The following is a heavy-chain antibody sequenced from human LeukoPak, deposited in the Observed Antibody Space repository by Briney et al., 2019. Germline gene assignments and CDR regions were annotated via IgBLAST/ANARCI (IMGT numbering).Heavy chain of an antibody. D-gene: IGHD3-22*01. CDR3: ARGGYYYDSSGYYSFDY. V-gene: IGHV3-53*01. CDR2: IYSGGST. J-gene: IGHJ4*02. CDR1: GFTVSSNY. Sequence: QPGGSLRLSCAASGFTVSSNYMSWVRQAPGKGLEWVSVIYSGGSTYYADSVKGRFTISRDNSKSTLYIQMNSLRAEDTAVYYCARGGYYYDSSGYYSFDYWGQGTLVTVSS.